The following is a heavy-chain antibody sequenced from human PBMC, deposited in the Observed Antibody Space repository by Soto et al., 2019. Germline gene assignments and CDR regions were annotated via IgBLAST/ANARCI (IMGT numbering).Heavy chain of an antibody. CDR1: GFTFSSYA. CDR3: ARDPYYYDSSGYSYYGMDV. Sequence: GGSLRLSCAASGFTFSSYAMHWVRQAPGKGLEWVAVISYDGSNKYYADSVKGRFTISRDNSKNTLYLQMNSLRAEDTAVYYCARDPYYYDSSGYSYYGMDVWGQGTTVTVSS. CDR2: ISYDGSNK. D-gene: IGHD3-22*01. V-gene: IGHV3-30-3*01. J-gene: IGHJ6*02.